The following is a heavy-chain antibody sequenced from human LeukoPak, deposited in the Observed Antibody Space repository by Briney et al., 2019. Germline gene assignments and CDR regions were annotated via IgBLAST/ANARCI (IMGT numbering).Heavy chain of an antibody. J-gene: IGHJ4*02. V-gene: IGHV1-69*13. D-gene: IGHD3-22*01. CDR2: IIPIFGTA. Sequence: SVKVSCKASGGTFSSYAISWVRQAPGQGLEWMGGIIPIFGTANYAQKFQGRVTITADESTSTAYMELSSLRSEDTAVYYCARSLNSRPSSGHRFDYWGQGTLVTVPS. CDR3: ARSLNSRPSSGHRFDY. CDR1: GGTFSSYA.